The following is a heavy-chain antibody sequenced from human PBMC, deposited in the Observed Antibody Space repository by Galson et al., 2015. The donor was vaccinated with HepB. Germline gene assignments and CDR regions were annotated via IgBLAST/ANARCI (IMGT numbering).Heavy chain of an antibody. D-gene: IGHD2-2*01. CDR3: VRAQRNCSSTSCYSTGADFEY. CDR2: IWYDGSNK. Sequence: SLRLSCAASGLIFSSYGMHWVRQAPGKGLEWVAVIWYDGSNKYYADSVKGRFTISRDSSKNTLYLQMNSLRAEDTAVYYCVRAQRNCSSTSCYSTGADFEYWGQGTLVTVSS. V-gene: IGHV3-33*01. CDR1: GLIFSSYG. J-gene: IGHJ4*02.